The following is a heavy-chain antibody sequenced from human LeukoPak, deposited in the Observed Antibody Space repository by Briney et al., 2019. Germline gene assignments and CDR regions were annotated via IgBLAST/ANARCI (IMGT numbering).Heavy chain of an antibody. CDR2: VNAGNGDT. CDR3: ARGRWVGTTQAYYLDF. V-gene: IGHV1-3*01. Sequence: PSVKVSCKTSGYGFMNYAVQWVRQAPGERPEWMGWVNAGNGDTRYSPEFQGRVTIARDTSASTVYMELSSLTSADTATYHCARGRWVGTTQAYYLDFWGQGTLVTVSS. CDR1: GYGFMNYA. D-gene: IGHD1-26*01. J-gene: IGHJ4*02.